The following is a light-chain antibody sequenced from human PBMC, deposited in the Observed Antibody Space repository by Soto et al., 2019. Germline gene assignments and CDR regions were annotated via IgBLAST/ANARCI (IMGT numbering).Light chain of an antibody. CDR2: KAS. CDR1: QSISSW. Sequence: DIQMTQTPYTLSASVGDRVTITCRASQSISSWLAWYQQKPGKAPNLLIYKASSLESGVPSRFSGSGSGTEFTLTISSLQPDDFATYYCQLYNSYPLTFGGGTKVEIK. J-gene: IGKJ4*01. V-gene: IGKV1-5*03. CDR3: QLYNSYPLT.